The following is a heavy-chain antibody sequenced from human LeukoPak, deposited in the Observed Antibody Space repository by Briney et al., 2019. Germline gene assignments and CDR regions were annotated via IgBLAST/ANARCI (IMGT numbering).Heavy chain of an antibody. CDR3: AREVITETTLGWFDP. CDR2: IIPFIGAP. V-gene: IGHV1-69*13. CDR1: GGTFRTDA. D-gene: IGHD1-7*01. Sequence: ASVKVSCKASGGTFRTDAIAWIRQAPGEGLEWMGGIIPFIGAPNFAQRFHGRVTNTADETTSTVYMELSSLRSEDTAVYYCAREVITETTLGWFDPWGQGTLITVSS. J-gene: IGHJ5*02.